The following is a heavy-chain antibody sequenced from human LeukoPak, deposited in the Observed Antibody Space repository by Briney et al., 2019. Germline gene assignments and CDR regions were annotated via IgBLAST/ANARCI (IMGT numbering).Heavy chain of an antibody. D-gene: IGHD3-22*01. Sequence: GGSLRLSCAASGFTSSSYAMSWVRQAPGKGLEWVSGISTSGGSSSYADSVKGRFTISRDNPRNTLYMQMNSLRAEDTALYYCAIMHPYYDGSGYWVQWGQGTLVTVSP. CDR2: ISTSGGSS. J-gene: IGHJ4*02. V-gene: IGHV3-23*01. CDR1: GFTSSSYA. CDR3: AIMHPYYDGSGYWVQ.